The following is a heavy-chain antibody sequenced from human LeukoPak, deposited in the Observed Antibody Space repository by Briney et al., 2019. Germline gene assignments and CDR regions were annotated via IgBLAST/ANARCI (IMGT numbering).Heavy chain of an antibody. Sequence: GGSLRLSCAASGFTFSSYGMHWVRQAPGKGLEWVALISYDGSNKYYADFVKGRFTISRDNSKNTLYLQMNSLRAEDTAVYYCAKGPGVITPPFQHWGQGTLVTVSS. CDR3: AKGPGVITPPFQH. CDR1: GFTFSSYG. D-gene: IGHD1-14*01. V-gene: IGHV3-30*18. J-gene: IGHJ1*01. CDR2: ISYDGSNK.